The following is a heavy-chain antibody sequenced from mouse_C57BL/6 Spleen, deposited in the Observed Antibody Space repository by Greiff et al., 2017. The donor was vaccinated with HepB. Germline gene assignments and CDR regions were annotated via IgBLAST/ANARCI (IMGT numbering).Heavy chain of an antibody. CDR1: GYAFSSSW. CDR2: IYPGDGDT. D-gene: IGHD1-1*01. CDR3: ARAYYGSSRYAMDY. Sequence: VHLVESGPELVKPGASVKISCKASGYAFSSSWMNWVKQRPGKGLEWIGRIYPGDGDTNYNGKFKGKATLTADKSSSTAYMQLSSLTSEDSAVYFCARAYYGSSRYAMDYWGQGTSVTVSS. J-gene: IGHJ4*01. V-gene: IGHV1-82*01.